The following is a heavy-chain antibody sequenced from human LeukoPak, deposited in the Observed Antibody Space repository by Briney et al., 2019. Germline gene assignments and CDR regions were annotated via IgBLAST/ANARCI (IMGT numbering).Heavy chain of an antibody. D-gene: IGHD6-13*01. CDR2: IYYSGST. J-gene: IGHJ5*02. CDR1: GDSISSHY. V-gene: IGHV4-39*07. CDR3: ARAQGSSSWSLSFDP. Sequence: SETLSLTCTVSGDSISSHYWGWIRQPPGKGLEWIGSIYYSGSTYYNPSLKSRVTISVDTSKNQFSLKLSSVTAADTAVYYCARAQGSSSWSLSFDPWGQGTLVTVSS.